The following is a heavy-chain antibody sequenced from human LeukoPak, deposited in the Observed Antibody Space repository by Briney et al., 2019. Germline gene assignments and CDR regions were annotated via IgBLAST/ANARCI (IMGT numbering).Heavy chain of an antibody. Sequence: GGSLRLSCAASGFTFSSYGIHWVRQAPGKGLEWVAFIRYDGSNKYYADSVKGRFTISRDNSKNTLYLQMNSLRAEDTAVYYCATDAVRGVMKLDYWGQGTLVTVSS. CDR2: IRYDGSNK. D-gene: IGHD3-10*01. CDR1: GFTFSSYG. CDR3: ATDAVRGVMKLDY. V-gene: IGHV3-30*02. J-gene: IGHJ4*02.